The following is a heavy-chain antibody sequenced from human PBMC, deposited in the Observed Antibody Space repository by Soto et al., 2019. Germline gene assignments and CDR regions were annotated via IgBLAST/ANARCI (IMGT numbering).Heavy chain of an antibody. D-gene: IGHD1-1*01. J-gene: IGHJ3*02. CDR2: MSHSGGT. CDR1: GGSVNSGNYY. Sequence: QVQLQQWGAGLLKPSETLSLTCAVFGGSVNSGNYYWSWIRQPPGKGLEWIGEMSHSGGTHFNPSLKSRVTISVDTSKNQFSLKMSSVTAADTALYYCARVERGTATTVVDAFDIWGPGTMSPSLQ. V-gene: IGHV4-34*01. CDR3: ARVERGTATTVVDAFDI.